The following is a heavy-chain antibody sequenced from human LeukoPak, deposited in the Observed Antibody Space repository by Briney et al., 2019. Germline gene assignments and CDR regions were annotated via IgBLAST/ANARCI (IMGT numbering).Heavy chain of an antibody. CDR1: GFTFSSYG. J-gene: IGHJ4*02. D-gene: IGHD6-13*01. V-gene: IGHV3-30*02. Sequence: PPGGSLRLSCAASGFTFSSYGMHWVRQAPGKGLEWVAFIRYDGSNKYYADSVKGRFTISRDNARNSVYLQMNSLRAEDTAVYYCATSQGSWPDYFDYWGQGTLVTVSS. CDR3: ATSQGSWPDYFDY. CDR2: IRYDGSNK.